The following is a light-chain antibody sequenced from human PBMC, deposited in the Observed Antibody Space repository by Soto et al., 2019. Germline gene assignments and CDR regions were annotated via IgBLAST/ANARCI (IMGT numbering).Light chain of an antibody. Sequence: EIMMTQSPATLSVSPGERATLSCRASQSVRKNLAWYQQRRGQAPRLLIYYASTRATGVPARFSGSGSGTEFTLTISSLQSEDSALYYCRQYNNWPPITFGQGTRREIK. J-gene: IGKJ5*01. V-gene: IGKV3-15*01. CDR3: RQYNNWPPIT. CDR2: YAS. CDR1: QSVRKN.